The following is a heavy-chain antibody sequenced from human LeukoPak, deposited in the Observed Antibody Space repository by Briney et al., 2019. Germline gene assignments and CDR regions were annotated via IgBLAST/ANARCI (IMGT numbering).Heavy chain of an antibody. Sequence: ASVKVSCKTSGYIFTDYYLHWVRQAPGQGLEWMGWINPNSGGTNYAQKFQGRVTMTRDTSISTAYMELSRLRSDDTAVYYCARARDPFWSGTWYYFDYWGQGTLVTVSS. J-gene: IGHJ4*02. CDR2: INPNSGGT. CDR3: ARARDPFWSGTWYYFDY. D-gene: IGHD3-3*01. V-gene: IGHV1-2*02. CDR1: GYIFTDYY.